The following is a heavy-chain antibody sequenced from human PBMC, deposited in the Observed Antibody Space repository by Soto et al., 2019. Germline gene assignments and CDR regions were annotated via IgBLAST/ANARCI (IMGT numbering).Heavy chain of an antibody. CDR1: GFTFSRYA. J-gene: IGHJ4*02. V-gene: IGHV3-23*01. D-gene: IGHD3-3*01. Sequence: EVQLLESGGGLVQPGGSLRLSCAASGFTFSRYAMSWVRQAPGRGLEWVSAISGGGSNTYYADSVKGRFTISRDNSKNTLHLQLNRLRAEDTAVYYCAILRGYYVFWSGYYFDYWGQGSLVTVSS. CDR2: ISGGGSNT. CDR3: AILRGYYVFWSGYYFDY.